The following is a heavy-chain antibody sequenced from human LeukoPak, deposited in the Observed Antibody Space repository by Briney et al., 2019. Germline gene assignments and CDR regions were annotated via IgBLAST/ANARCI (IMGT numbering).Heavy chain of an antibody. CDR3: ARSRSASLYGSGSPQIY. D-gene: IGHD3-10*01. Sequence: ASVKVSCKASGYTFTSYGISWVRQAPGQGLEWMGWISAHNGNTNYVQKFQGRVTMTTDTSTSTAYMELRSLRSDDTAVYYCARSRSASLYGSGSPQIYWGQGTLVTVSS. J-gene: IGHJ4*02. CDR1: GYTFTSYG. CDR2: ISAHNGNT. V-gene: IGHV1-18*01.